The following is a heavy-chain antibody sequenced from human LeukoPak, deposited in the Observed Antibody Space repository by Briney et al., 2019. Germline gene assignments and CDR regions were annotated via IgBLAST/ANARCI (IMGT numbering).Heavy chain of an antibody. CDR1: GYRFTSYG. Sequence: GASVKASCKASGYRFTSYGISWVRQAPGQGLEWMGWISAYNGNTNYEQKFQGRVIMTTDTSTSTAYMELRSLRSDDTAVYYCARGGLSDVMDVWGKGTTVTVSS. D-gene: IGHD3/OR15-3a*01. V-gene: IGHV1-18*01. CDR2: ISAYNGNT. J-gene: IGHJ6*04. CDR3: ARGGLSDVMDV.